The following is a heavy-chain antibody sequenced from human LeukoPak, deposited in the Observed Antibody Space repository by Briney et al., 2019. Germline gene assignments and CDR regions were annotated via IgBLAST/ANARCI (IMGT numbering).Heavy chain of an antibody. D-gene: IGHD5-18*01. CDR1: GWSFSGYY. Sequence: SETLSLTCAVSGWSFSGYYLSWIRQPPGKGLEWVGEINHSGSTNYNAALKSRVIISVGTTKNQFSLKQSSVTAADLAVYYCAGAIQLWSRRGPVHDAFDIWGQGTMVTVSS. V-gene: IGHV4-34*01. J-gene: IGHJ3*02. CDR3: AGAIQLWSRRGPVHDAFDI. CDR2: INHSGST.